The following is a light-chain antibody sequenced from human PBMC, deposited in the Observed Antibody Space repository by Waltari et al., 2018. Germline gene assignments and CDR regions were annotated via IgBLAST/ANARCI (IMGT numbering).Light chain of an antibody. CDR2: DTS. CDR1: ESVSNY. Sequence: EVVLTQSPVTLSLAAGERATLSCRASESVSNYLAWYQQTPGQSPRLLIFDTSKRATGIPARFSGSGYGTDFTLTINNLEAEDFALYYCQQGSILPLTFGGGTKVEI. V-gene: IGKV3-11*01. CDR3: QQGSILPLT. J-gene: IGKJ4*01.